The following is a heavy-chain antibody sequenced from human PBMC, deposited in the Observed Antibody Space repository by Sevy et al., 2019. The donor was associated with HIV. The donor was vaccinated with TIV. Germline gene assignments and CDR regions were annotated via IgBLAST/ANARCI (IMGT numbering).Heavy chain of an antibody. V-gene: IGHV3-30*18. D-gene: IGHD6-13*01. CDR1: GFTFSSYG. Sequence: GGSLRLSCAASGFTFSSYGMHWVRQAPGKGLEWVAVISYDGSNKYYADSVKGRFTISRDNSKNTLYLEMNSLRAEDTAVYYCAKDRGYSSSWHPAYYYYSGMDVWGQGTTVTVSS. CDR2: ISYDGSNK. CDR3: AKDRGYSSSWHPAYYYYSGMDV. J-gene: IGHJ6*02.